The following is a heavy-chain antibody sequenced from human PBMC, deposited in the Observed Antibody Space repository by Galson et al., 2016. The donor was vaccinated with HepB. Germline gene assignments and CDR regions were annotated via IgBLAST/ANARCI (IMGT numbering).Heavy chain of an antibody. CDR1: GFTFSTQS. CDR3: ARAVVLVPAAKPTEYFQD. J-gene: IGHJ1*01. D-gene: IGHD2-2*01. CDR2: ISSRSTYI. V-gene: IGHV3-21*01. Sequence: SLRLSCAASGFTFSTQSMNWVRQAPGKGLEWVSSISSRSTYIHYADSVEGRFTISRDNAKNSLYLQMDSLRAEDTAVYYCARAVVLVPAAKPTEYFQDWGQGTLVTVSS.